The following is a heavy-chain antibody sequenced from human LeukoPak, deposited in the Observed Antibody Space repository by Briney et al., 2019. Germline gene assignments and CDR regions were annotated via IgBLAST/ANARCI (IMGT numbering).Heavy chain of an antibody. CDR2: IYYTGST. CDR3: ASIGAWGGDY. Sequence: PSETLSLTCTVSGGSISSSSYYWGWIRQPPGKGLEWIGSIYYTGSTSYNPSLKSRVTISVDTSKNQFSLKLSSVTAADTAVYYCASIGAWGGDYWGQGTLVTVSS. D-gene: IGHD3-16*01. J-gene: IGHJ4*02. V-gene: IGHV4-39*07. CDR1: GGSISSSSYY.